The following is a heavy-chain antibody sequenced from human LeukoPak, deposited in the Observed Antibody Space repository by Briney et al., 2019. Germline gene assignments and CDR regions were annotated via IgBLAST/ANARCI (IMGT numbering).Heavy chain of an antibody. D-gene: IGHD2/OR15-2a*01. V-gene: IGHV4-4*07. Sequence: SETLSLTCTVSGGSISDYYWSWVRQPAGKGLEWIGRIHISGATYYNPSLKSRFTMSIDTSKNQFSLKLSSVTAADTAVYYCAAYSITGAWAEYFLHWGQGTLVTVSS. J-gene: IGHJ1*01. CDR1: GGSISDYY. CDR2: IHISGAT. CDR3: AAYSITGAWAEYFLH.